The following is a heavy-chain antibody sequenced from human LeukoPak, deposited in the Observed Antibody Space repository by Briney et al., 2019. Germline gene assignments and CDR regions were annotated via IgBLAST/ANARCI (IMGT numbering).Heavy chain of an antibody. CDR2: IYTSGST. CDR3: ARIMVRGKDYYYMDV. V-gene: IGHV4-4*07. Sequence: PSETLSLTCTVSGGSISSYYWSWIWQPAGKGLEWIGRIYTSGSTNYNPSLKSRVTMSVDTSKNQFSLKLSSVTAADTAVYYCARIMVRGKDYYYMDVWGKGTTVTISS. CDR1: GGSISSYY. J-gene: IGHJ6*03. D-gene: IGHD3-10*01.